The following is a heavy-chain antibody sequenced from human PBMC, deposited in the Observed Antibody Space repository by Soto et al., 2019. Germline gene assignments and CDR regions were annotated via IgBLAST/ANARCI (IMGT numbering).Heavy chain of an antibody. CDR1: GYTFSIYA. CDR2: INAGNGNT. CDR3: ARGASSSWPLDY. D-gene: IGHD6-13*01. Sequence: GASVKVSCKASGYTFSIYAMHWVRQAPGQGLEWMGWINAGNGNTKYSQKFEGRVTITRDTSAGTGYMELSSLRSEDTAVYYCARGASSSWPLDYWGQGALVTVSS. V-gene: IGHV1-3*01. J-gene: IGHJ4*02.